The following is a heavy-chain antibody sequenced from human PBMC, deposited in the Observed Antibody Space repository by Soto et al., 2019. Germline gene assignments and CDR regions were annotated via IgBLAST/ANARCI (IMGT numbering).Heavy chain of an antibody. D-gene: IGHD3-10*01. CDR3: ASLSGSGSYDWFAP. V-gene: IGHV4-30-4*01. CDR1: GGSISSGDYY. CDR2: IYYSGST. Sequence: SETLSLTCTVSGGSISSGDYYWSWIRQPPGKGLEWIGYIYYSGSTYYNPSLKSRVTISVATSKTHFSLKLSFLFAADTAVYYCASLSGSGSYDWFAPWGQGTLVTVS. J-gene: IGHJ5*02.